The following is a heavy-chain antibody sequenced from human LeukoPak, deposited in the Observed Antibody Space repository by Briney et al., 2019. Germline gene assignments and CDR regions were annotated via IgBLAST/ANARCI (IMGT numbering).Heavy chain of an antibody. J-gene: IGHJ4*02. Sequence: PGGSLRLSCEVSGFTFDNNDMHWVRQTTGKGLEWVSAIGSAGYTYYADSVRGRFTITRDNAKQSLYLQMNSLRVEATAVYHCVRQPDSARYGFDYWGRGTQVTVSS. CDR3: VRQPDSARYGFDY. V-gene: IGHV3-13*01. CDR2: IGSAGYT. D-gene: IGHD1-14*01. CDR1: GFTFDNND.